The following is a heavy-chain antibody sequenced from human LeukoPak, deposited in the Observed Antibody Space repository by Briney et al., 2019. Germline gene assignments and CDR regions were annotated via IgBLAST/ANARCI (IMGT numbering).Heavy chain of an antibody. CDR1: GYTFTSYY. D-gene: IGHD4-17*01. J-gene: IGHJ5*02. CDR3: ARGRAPSTVTTGFDP. CDR2: INPSGGST. V-gene: IGHV1-46*01. Sequence: ASVKVSCKASGYTFTSYYMYWVRQAPGQGLEWMGIINPSGGSTTYAQKFQGRVTMTRDTSTSTVYMELSSLRSEDTAVYYCARGRAPSTVTTGFDPWGQGTLVTVSS.